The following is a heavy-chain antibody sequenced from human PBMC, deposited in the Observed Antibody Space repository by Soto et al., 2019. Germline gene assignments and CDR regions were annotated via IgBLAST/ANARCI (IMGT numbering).Heavy chain of an antibody. CDR3: ARDVAIFGVVISNYYYGMDV. D-gene: IGHD3-3*01. V-gene: IGHV1-18*04. CDR1: GYTFTSYG. CDR2: ISAYNGNT. J-gene: IGHJ6*02. Sequence: ASVKVSCQASGYTFTSYGISWVRQAPGQGLEWMGWISAYNGNTNYAQKLQGRVTMTTDTSTSTAYMELRSLRSDDTAVYYCARDVAIFGVVISNYYYGMDVWGQGTTVTVSS.